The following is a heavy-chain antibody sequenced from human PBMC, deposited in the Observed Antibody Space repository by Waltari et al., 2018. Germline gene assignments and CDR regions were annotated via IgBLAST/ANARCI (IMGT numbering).Heavy chain of an antibody. CDR2: SKPTSGAT. D-gene: IGHD1-7*01. J-gene: IGHJ2*01. V-gene: IGHV1-2*02. CDR3: ARDAITGTTGDWYFDL. CDR1: GYSFTGQY. Sequence: QAQLVQSGAEVKKPGASVKVSCKASGYSFTGQYVQWVRQAPGQGLEWRGWSKPTSGATSQAQKFQGRGTMTSNKSISTAYMELNRLTSDDTAMYFCARDAITGTTGDWYFDLWGRGTLVTVSS.